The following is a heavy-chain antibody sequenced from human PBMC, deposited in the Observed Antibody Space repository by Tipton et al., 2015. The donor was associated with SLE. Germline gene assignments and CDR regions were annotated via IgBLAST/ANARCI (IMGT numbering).Heavy chain of an antibody. CDR2: IYHSGST. J-gene: IGHJ1*01. Sequence: TLSLTCTVSGGSISSYYWSWIRQPPGEGLAWIGNIYHSGSTDYNPSVKSRVTISVDMSKNQFSLRLNSVTAAVTAVYYCARAYCSSSSCQRAESFQHWGQGTLVTISS. CDR1: GGSISSYY. CDR3: ARAYCSSSSCQRAESFQH. D-gene: IGHD2-2*01. V-gene: IGHV4-59*07.